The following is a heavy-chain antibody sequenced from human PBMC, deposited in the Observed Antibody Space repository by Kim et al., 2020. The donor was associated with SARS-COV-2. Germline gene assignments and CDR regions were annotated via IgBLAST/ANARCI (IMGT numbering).Heavy chain of an antibody. D-gene: IGHD6-13*01. CDR1: GFTFSSYA. CDR2: ISYDGSNK. V-gene: IGHV3-30-3*01. Sequence: GGSLRLSCAASGFTFSSYAMDWVRQAPGKGLEWVAVISYDGSNKYYADSVKGRFTISRDNSKNTLYLQMNSLRAEDTAVYYCARDPSSSWYNWFDPWGQGTLVTVSS. CDR3: ARDPSSSWYNWFDP. J-gene: IGHJ5*02.